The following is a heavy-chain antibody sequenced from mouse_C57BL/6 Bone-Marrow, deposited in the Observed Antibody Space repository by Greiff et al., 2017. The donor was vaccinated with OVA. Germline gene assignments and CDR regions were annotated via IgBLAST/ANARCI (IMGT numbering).Heavy chain of an antibody. D-gene: IGHD1-1*01. V-gene: IGHV1-9*01. J-gene: IGHJ1*03. CDR1: GYTFTGYW. Sequence: QVQLKESGAELMKPGASVKLSCKATGYTFTGYWIEWVKQRPGHGLEWIGEILPGSGSTNYNEKFKGKATFTADTSSNTAYMQLSSLTTEDSAIYYCARNQMGLHYYGSSYWYFDVWGTGTTVTVSS. CDR3: ARNQMGLHYYGSSYWYFDV. CDR2: ILPGSGST.